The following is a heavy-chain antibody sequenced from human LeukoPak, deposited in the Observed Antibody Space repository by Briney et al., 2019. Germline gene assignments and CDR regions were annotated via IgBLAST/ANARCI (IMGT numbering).Heavy chain of an antibody. CDR3: ASLRLYTDAFDI. J-gene: IGHJ3*02. Sequence: GEPLKISCKGSGYSFTNYWIGWVRQMPGKGLEWMGIIYPGDSDTRYSPSFQGQVTISADKSISTAYLYWSTLEASDTAIYYCASLRLYTDAFDIWGQGTMVTVSS. CDR2: IYPGDSDT. D-gene: IGHD2-15*01. CDR1: GYSFTNYW. V-gene: IGHV5-51*01.